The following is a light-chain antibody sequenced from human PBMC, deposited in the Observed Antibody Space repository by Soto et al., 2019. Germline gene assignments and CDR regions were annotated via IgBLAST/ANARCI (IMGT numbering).Light chain of an antibody. J-gene: IGLJ1*01. Sequence: ALTQPASVSGSPGQSITISCTGTSSDVGGYNYVSWYQQYPGKAPKLMIYEVSNRPSGVSNRFSASKSGNTASLTISGLQAEDEADYYCSSYTSSSTRVFGTGTKVTVL. V-gene: IGLV2-14*01. CDR2: EVS. CDR1: SSDVGGYNY. CDR3: SSYTSSSTRV.